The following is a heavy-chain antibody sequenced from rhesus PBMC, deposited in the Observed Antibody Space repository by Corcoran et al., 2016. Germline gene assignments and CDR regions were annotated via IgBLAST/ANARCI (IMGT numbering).Heavy chain of an antibody. V-gene: IGHV4-81*01. CDR3: ARRDIWTGYYKTRFDY. D-gene: IGHD3-3*01. CDR1: GGSIYGYS. Sequence: QLQLQESGPGLVKPSETLSLTCAVSGGSIYGYSWSWIRQPPGKGLEWIGDIDVNVAGTNNNPSLKSRVTISKDPSKNQFSLKLSSVTAADTAVYYCARRDIWTGYYKTRFDYWGQGVLVTVSS. CDR2: IDVNVAGT. J-gene: IGHJ4*01.